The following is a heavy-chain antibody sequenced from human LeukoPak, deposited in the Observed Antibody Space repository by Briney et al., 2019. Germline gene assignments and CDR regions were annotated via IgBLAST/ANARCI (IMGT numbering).Heavy chain of an antibody. Sequence: ASVKVSCKASGGTFISYAISWVRQAPGQGLEWMGRIIPIFGTANYAQKFQGRVTITTDESTSTAYMELSSLRSEDTAVYYCARVRIAAHANWFGPWGQGTLVTVSS. V-gene: IGHV1-69*05. CDR2: IIPIFGTA. D-gene: IGHD6-6*01. CDR3: ARVRIAAHANWFGP. J-gene: IGHJ5*02. CDR1: GGTFISYA.